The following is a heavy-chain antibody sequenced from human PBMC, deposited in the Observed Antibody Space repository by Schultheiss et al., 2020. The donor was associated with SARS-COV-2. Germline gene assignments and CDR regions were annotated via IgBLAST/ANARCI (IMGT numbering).Heavy chain of an antibody. CDR1: GYTFTSYD. CDR2: IISIFGTA. V-gene: IGHV1-69*13. J-gene: IGHJ5*02. Sequence: SVKVSCKASGYTFTSYDINWVRQAPGQGLECMGGIISIFGTANYAQKFQGRVTITADESTSTAYMELSSLRSEDTAVYYCATGPIFGVANWFDPWGQGTLVTVSS. D-gene: IGHD3-3*01. CDR3: ATGPIFGVANWFDP.